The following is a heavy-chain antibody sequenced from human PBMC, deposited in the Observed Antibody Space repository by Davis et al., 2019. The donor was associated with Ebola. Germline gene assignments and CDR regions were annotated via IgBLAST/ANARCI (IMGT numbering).Heavy chain of an antibody. CDR1: GFTFGDYA. CDR3: TRDGYSYGFDY. D-gene: IGHD5-18*01. CDR2: IRSKAYGGTT. J-gene: IGHJ4*02. Sequence: GESLKISCTASGFTFGDYAMSWVRQAPGKGLEWVGFIRSKAYGGTTEYAASVKGRFTISRDDSKSIAYLQMNSLKTEDTAVYYCTRDGYSYGFDYWGQGTLVTVSS. V-gene: IGHV3-49*04.